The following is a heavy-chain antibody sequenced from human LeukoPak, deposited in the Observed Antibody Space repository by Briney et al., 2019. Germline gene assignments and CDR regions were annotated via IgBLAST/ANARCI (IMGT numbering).Heavy chain of an antibody. D-gene: IGHD5-18*01. J-gene: IGHJ4*02. CDR1: GVSMNYYF. Sequence: SETLSLTCTVSGVSMNYYFWNWIRQPAGEGLQWIGRIHSSGTTNYNPSLKSRVTMSIDMSKNQFSLKLSSVTAADTAVYYCARVRSVDTAMVTFYYFDYWGQGTLVTVSS. CDR3: ARVRSVDTAMVTFYYFDY. CDR2: IHSSGTT. V-gene: IGHV4-4*07.